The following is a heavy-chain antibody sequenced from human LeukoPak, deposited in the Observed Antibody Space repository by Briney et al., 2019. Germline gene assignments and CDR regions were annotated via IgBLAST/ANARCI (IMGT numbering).Heavy chain of an antibody. Sequence: SQTLSLTCTVSGGSISSGDYYWSWIRQPPGKGLEWIGYIYYSGSTYYNPSLKSRVTTSVDTSKNQFSLKLSSVTAADTAVYYCARERTYQLLGFDPWGQGTLVTVSS. J-gene: IGHJ5*02. V-gene: IGHV4-30-4*01. CDR1: GGSISSGDYY. CDR3: ARERTYQLLGFDP. CDR2: IYYSGST. D-gene: IGHD2-2*01.